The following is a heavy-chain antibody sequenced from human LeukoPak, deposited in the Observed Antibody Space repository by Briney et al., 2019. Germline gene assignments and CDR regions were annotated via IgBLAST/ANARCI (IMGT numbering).Heavy chain of an antibody. CDR2: IKEDESEI. CDR3: ARSGIVGATMVYNYMDV. Sequence: PGGSLRLSCAASGFSFSSSWMTWVRQAPGKGLEWVANIKEDESEIYYVDSVKGRFTASRDNAKNSLYLQMNSLRAEDTAVYYCARSGIVGATMVYNYMDVWGKGTTVTVSS. CDR1: GFSFSSSW. V-gene: IGHV3-7*01. D-gene: IGHD1-26*01. J-gene: IGHJ6*03.